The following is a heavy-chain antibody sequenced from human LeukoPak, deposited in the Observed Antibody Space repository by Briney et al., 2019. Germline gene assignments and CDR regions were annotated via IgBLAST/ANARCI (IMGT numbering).Heavy chain of an antibody. J-gene: IGHJ4*02. CDR2: IYPGDSDT. CDR3: ARRGEAMDPFDY. Sequence: GEALQISSQDSGYSFTSYWIGWVRQMPGKGREWMGIIYPGDSDTRYSPSFQGQVTISADKSINTAYLQWSSLKASDTAIYYCARRGEAMDPFDYWGQGTLVTVSS. D-gene: IGHD5-18*01. CDR1: GYSFTSYW. V-gene: IGHV5-51*01.